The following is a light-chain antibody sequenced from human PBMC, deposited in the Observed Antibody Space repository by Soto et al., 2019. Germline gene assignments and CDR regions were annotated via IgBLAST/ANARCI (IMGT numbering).Light chain of an antibody. CDR3: CSYAGSSTFVYV. CDR2: EGS. Sequence: QSVLTQPASVSGSPGQSITISCTGTSSEVGSYNLFSWYQQHPGKAPKLMIYEGSKRPSGVSNCFSGSKSGNTASLTISWLQADDEADYYCCSYAGSSTFVYVFGTGTKVTVL. CDR1: SSEVGSYNL. V-gene: IGLV2-23*03. J-gene: IGLJ1*01.